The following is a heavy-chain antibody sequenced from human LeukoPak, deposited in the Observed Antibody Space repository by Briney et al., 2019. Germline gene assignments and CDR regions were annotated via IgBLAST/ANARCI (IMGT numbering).Heavy chain of an antibody. CDR1: GFTFSNYA. CDR3: AKEYYYDSSGYHFDY. V-gene: IGHV3-23*01. Sequence: GGSLRLSCAASGFTFSNYATSWVRQAPGRGLEWISAISGGGDSTYYADSVKGRFTISRDNSRNTLYLQMNSLRAEDTAVYYCAKEYYYDSSGYHFDYWGQGTLVTVSS. J-gene: IGHJ4*02. CDR2: ISGGGDST. D-gene: IGHD3-22*01.